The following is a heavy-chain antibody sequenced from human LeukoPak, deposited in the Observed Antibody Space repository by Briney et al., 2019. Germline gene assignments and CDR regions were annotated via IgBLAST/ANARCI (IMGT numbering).Heavy chain of an antibody. J-gene: IGHJ5*01. V-gene: IGHV3-48*01. CDR3: ARNMSTEGWFDS. D-gene: IGHD5/OR15-5a*01. Sequence: GGSLRLSCAASGFSFSSYSINWVRQAPGKGLEWVSYISGDGNAKHYTDSVKGRFTISRDNAKNALYLQMNSLRAEDTAVYFCARNMSTEGWFDSWGRGTLVTVSS. CDR2: ISGDGNAK. CDR1: GFSFSSYS.